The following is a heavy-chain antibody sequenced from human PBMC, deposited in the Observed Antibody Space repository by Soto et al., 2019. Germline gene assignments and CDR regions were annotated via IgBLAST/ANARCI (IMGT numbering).Heavy chain of an antibody. CDR1: GGSISSGGYY. V-gene: IGHV4-31*03. J-gene: IGHJ4*02. CDR2: IYYSGST. D-gene: IGHD3-22*01. CDR3: ARDSSSYYYAPWYFDY. Sequence: SETLSLTCTVSGGSISSGGYYWSWIRQHAGKGLEWIGYIYYSGSTHYNPSLKSRVTISVDTSKNQFSLKLSSVTAADTAVYYCARDSSSYYYAPWYFDYWGQGTLVTVSS.